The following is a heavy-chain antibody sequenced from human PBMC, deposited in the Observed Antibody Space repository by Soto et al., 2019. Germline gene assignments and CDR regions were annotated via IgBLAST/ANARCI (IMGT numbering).Heavy chain of an antibody. CDR3: ARPWVAVFAI. D-gene: IGHD1-26*01. CDR2: IYYSGST. V-gene: IGHV4-59*08. Sequence: QVQLQESGPGLVKPSETLSLTCTVSGGSISSYYWSWIRQPPGKGLEWIGYIYYSGSTNYNPSLKTRGTISVDTSKTPVSLQPSSATAADTAVYSCARPWVAVFAIWGPGTMVTVSS. CDR1: GGSISSYY. J-gene: IGHJ3*02.